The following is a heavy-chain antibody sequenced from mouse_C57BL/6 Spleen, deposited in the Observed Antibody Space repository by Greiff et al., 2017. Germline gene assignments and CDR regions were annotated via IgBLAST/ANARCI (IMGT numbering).Heavy chain of an antibody. J-gene: IGHJ4*01. D-gene: IGHD2-4*01. CDR3: ARGGSTMITTGYAMDY. Sequence: VQLQQSGAELARPGASVKLSCKASGYTFTSYGISWVKQRTGQGLEWIGEIYPRSGNTYYNEKFKGKATLTADKSSSTAYMELRSLTSEDSAVYFCARGGSTMITTGYAMDYWGQGTSVTVSS. V-gene: IGHV1-81*01. CDR1: GYTFTSYG. CDR2: IYPRSGNT.